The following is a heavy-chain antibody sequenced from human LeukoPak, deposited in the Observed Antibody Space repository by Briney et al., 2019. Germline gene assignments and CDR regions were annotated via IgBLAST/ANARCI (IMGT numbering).Heavy chain of an antibody. Sequence: GGSLRLSCAASGFTFSSYSMNWVRQAPGKGLEWVANIKQDGSEKYYVDSVKGRFTISRDNAKNSLYLQMNSLRAEDTAVYYCARDLYRIVVVPHYFDYWGQGTLVTVSS. J-gene: IGHJ4*02. CDR2: IKQDGSEK. CDR3: ARDLYRIVVVPHYFDY. D-gene: IGHD3-22*01. CDR1: GFTFSSYS. V-gene: IGHV3-7*01.